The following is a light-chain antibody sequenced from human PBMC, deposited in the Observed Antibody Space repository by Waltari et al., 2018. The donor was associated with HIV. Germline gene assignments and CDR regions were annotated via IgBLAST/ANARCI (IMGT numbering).Light chain of an antibody. J-gene: IGLJ3*02. V-gene: IGLV1-40*01. CDR2: ANS. Sequence: QSLLTQPPSVSATPGQRITISCTGNKSNIGAGHDVHWYRQLPGTAPRHLIFANSHRPSGVPDRISGSKSTASASLAITGLQAGDEGYYYCRSSDIRLHGLWVFGGGTKVTVL. CDR1: KSNIGAGHD. CDR3: RSSDIRLHGLWV.